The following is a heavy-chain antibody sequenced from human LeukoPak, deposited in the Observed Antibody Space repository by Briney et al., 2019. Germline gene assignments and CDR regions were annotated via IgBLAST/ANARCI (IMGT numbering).Heavy chain of an antibody. CDR2: IYTSGTT. CDR3: ARGDYYYYMDV. CDR1: GGSISGNY. Sequence: SETLSLTCTVSGGSISGNYWNWIRQPAGEGQQWIGRIYTSGTTNYNPSLKSRVTMSVDTSKTQFSLKLSSVTAADTAVYYCARGDYYYYMDVWGKGTTVTVSS. J-gene: IGHJ6*03. V-gene: IGHV4-4*07.